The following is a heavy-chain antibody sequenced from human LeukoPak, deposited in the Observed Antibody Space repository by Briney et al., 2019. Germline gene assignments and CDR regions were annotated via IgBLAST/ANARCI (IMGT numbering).Heavy chain of an antibody. CDR3: ARLERVGVAAAGNIY. V-gene: IGHV4-30-4*08. D-gene: IGHD6-13*01. Sequence: SQTLSLTCTVSGGSISSGDYYWSWIRQPPGKGLEWIGYIYYSGSTYYNPSLKSRVTISVDTSKNQFSLKLSSVTAADTAVYYCARLERVGVAAAGNIYWGQGTLVTVSS. CDR2: IYYSGST. CDR1: GGSISSGDYY. J-gene: IGHJ4*02.